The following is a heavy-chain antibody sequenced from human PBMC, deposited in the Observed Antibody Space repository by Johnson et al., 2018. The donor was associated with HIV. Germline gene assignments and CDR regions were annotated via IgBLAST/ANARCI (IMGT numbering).Heavy chain of an antibody. V-gene: IGHV3-7*05. CDR2: INQDGVEK. J-gene: IGHJ3*02. Sequence: VQLVESGGGLVQPGGSPRPSCAASGFTFSTSWMSWVRQAPGQGLGWVANINQDGVEKYYVDSVKGRFTISRDNATNSLFLQMNIVRDEDTAVYYCVRGGAVAPSSGFDIWGQGTKVTVSS. CDR1: GFTFSTSW. D-gene: IGHD6-19*01. CDR3: VRGGAVAPSSGFDI.